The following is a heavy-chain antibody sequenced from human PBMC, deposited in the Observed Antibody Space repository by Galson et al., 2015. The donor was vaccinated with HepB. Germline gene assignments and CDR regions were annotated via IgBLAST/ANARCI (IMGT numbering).Heavy chain of an antibody. CDR1: GFTFSSYA. CDR3: ARGPPPTQDYYYYYGMDV. J-gene: IGHJ6*02. CDR2: IGTAGDP. Sequence: SLRLSCAASGFTFSSYAMHWVRQAPGKGLEWVSAIGTAGDPYYPGSVKGRFTISRENAKNSLYLQMNSLRAGDTAVYYRARGPPPTQDYYYYYGMDVWGQGTTVTVSS. V-gene: IGHV3-13*05.